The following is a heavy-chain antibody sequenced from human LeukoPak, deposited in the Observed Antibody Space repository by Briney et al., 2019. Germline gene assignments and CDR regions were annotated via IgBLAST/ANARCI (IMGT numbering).Heavy chain of an antibody. Sequence: GGSLRLSCAASGFTLSSYWMYWVRHAPEKGLVWISRIKTDGTTSYADSVKGRFTISRDNAENTLYMQMNSLRVEDTALYYCARDLGGGNCYWGREFWSPSPQ. V-gene: IGHV3-74*01. CDR2: IKTDGTT. CDR1: GFTLSSYW. D-gene: IGHD2-15*01. CDR3: ARDLGGGNCY. J-gene: IGHJ4*02.